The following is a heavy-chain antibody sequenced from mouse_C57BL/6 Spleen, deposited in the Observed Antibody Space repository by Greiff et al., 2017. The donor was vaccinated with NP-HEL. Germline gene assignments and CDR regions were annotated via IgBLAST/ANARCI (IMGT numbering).Heavy chain of an antibody. CDR3: AIYYDYPWFAY. D-gene: IGHD2-4*01. Sequence: EVKLMESGPGLVKPSQSLSLTCSVTGYSITSGYYWNWIRQFPGNKLEWLGYISYDGSNNYNPSLKNRISITRDTSKNQFFLKLNSVTTEDTATYYCAIYYDYPWFAYWGQGTLVTVSA. V-gene: IGHV3-6*01. J-gene: IGHJ3*01. CDR1: GYSITSGYY. CDR2: ISYDGSN.